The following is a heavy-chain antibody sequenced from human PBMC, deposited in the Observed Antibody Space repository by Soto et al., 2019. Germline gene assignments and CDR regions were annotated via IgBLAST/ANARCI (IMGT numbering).Heavy chain of an antibody. V-gene: IGHV4-59*01. D-gene: IGHD2-15*01. CDR2: IYYSGGA. Sequence: SETLSLTCTVSGGSISSYYWTWIRQPPGKGLEWIAYIYYSGGAIYNPSLKSRVTISVDTSKNEFSLSVSSVTAADTAVYYCTRVGARSCSGATCPMAYWGQGALVTVSS. CDR1: GGSISSYY. CDR3: TRVGARSCSGATCPMAY. J-gene: IGHJ4*02.